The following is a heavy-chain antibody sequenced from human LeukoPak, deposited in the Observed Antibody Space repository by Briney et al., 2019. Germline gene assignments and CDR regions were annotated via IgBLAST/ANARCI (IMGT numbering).Heavy chain of an antibody. J-gene: IGHJ4*02. Sequence: PSETLSLTCTVSGGSISGYYWSWIRQPPGKGLEWIGYIYYSGSTNYNPSLKSRVTISVDTSKNQFSLKLSSVTAADTAVYYCARGQEQWLVFDYWGQGTLVTVSS. CDR1: GGSISGYY. CDR3: ARGQEQWLVFDY. V-gene: IGHV4-59*01. D-gene: IGHD6-19*01. CDR2: IYYSGST.